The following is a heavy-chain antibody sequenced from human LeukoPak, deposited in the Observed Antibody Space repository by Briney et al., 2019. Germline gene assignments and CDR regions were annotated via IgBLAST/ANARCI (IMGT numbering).Heavy chain of an antibody. CDR2: INSDGSIT. V-gene: IGHV3-74*01. CDR3: AKKRHYYDSSGYYFDY. CDR1: GFTFSSYW. J-gene: IGHJ4*02. Sequence: GGSLRLSCGASGFTFSSYWMHWVRQAPGKGLVWVSRINSDGSITSYADSVKGRFTISRDNAKNTLYLQMNSLRAEDTAVYYCAKKRHYYDSSGYYFDYWGQGTLVTVSS. D-gene: IGHD3-22*01.